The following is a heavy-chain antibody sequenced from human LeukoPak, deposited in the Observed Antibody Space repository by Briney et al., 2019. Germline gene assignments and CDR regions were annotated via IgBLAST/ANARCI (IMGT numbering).Heavy chain of an antibody. D-gene: IGHD3-10*01. Sequence: GGSLRLSCAASGFRFDDYGMHWVRQAPGKGLEWVSGISWNSGSIGYADSVKGRFTVSRDNSKSTLYLQMNSLRSEDSGVYYCARAGSGNDVWGQGTTVIVSS. CDR2: ISWNSGSI. J-gene: IGHJ6*02. CDR1: GFRFDDYG. CDR3: ARAGSGNDV. V-gene: IGHV3-9*01.